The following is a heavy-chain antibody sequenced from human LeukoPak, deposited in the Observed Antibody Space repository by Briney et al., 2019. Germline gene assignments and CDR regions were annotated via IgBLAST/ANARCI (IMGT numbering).Heavy chain of an antibody. CDR3: ATAAVVAGRSYYYYGMDV. J-gene: IGHJ6*02. CDR1: GFTYSNYE. V-gene: IGHV3-23*01. CDR2: ISGSGGST. Sequence: GGSLRLSCAASGFTYSNYEMNWVRQAPGKGLEWVSGISGSGGSTYYADSVKGRCTISRDNSKNTLYLQMNSLRAEDTAVYYCATAAVVAGRSYYYYGMDVWGQGTTVTVSS. D-gene: IGHD2-15*01.